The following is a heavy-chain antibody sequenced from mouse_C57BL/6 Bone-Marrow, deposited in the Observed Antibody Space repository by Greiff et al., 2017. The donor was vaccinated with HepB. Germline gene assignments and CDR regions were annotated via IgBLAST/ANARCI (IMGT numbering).Heavy chain of an antibody. Sequence: ESGPGLVKPSQSLSLTCSVTGYSITSGYYWNWIRQFPGNKLEWMGYISYDGSNNYNPSLKNRISITRDTSKNQFFLKLNSVTTEDTATYYCARAPSGPWFAYWGQGTLVTVSA. CDR2: ISYDGSN. CDR3: ARAPSGPWFAY. V-gene: IGHV3-6*01. D-gene: IGHD6-1*01. CDR1: GYSITSGYY. J-gene: IGHJ3*01.